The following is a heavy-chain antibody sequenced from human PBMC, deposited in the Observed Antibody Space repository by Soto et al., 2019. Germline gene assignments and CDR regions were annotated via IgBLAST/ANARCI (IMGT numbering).Heavy chain of an antibody. J-gene: IGHJ4*02. Sequence: EVQLLESGGGLVQPGGSLRLSCAASGFTFSSYAMSWVRQAPGKGLEWVSAISGSGGSTYYADSVKGRFTISRDNSNKTLHLQQNSLRADDTAVYYCAKVDYSRSPPHFDYWGQGTLVTVSS. CDR3: AKVDYSRSPPHFDY. CDR1: GFTFSSYA. D-gene: IGHD6-6*01. V-gene: IGHV3-23*01. CDR2: ISGSGGST.